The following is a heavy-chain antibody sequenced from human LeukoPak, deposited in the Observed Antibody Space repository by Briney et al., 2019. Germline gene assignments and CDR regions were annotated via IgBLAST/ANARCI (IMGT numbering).Heavy chain of an antibody. D-gene: IGHD3-16*02. V-gene: IGHV1-2*06. J-gene: IGHJ4*02. CDR3: ARDRGMYSYIDY. Sequence: ASVKVSCKASRYTFTGYYMHWVRQAPGQGLEWMGRINPNSGGTNYAQKFQGRVTMTRDTSISTAYMELSRLRSDDTAVYYCARDRGMYSYIDYWGQGTLVTVSS. CDR2: INPNSGGT. CDR1: RYTFTGYY.